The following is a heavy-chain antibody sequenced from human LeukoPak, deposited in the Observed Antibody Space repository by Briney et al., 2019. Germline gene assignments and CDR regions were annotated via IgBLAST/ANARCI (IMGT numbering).Heavy chain of an antibody. J-gene: IGHJ5*02. CDR1: GGSISSGDYY. V-gene: IGHV4-30-4*08. CDR2: IYYSGST. Sequence: SETLSLTCTVSGGSISSGDYYWSWIRQPPGKGLEWIGYIYYSGSTYYNPSLKSRVTISVDTSKNQFSLKLSSVTAADTAVYYCARDLYDFWSGYSGYNWCDPWGPGTLVTVSS. CDR3: ARDLYDFWSGYSGYNWCDP. D-gene: IGHD3-3*01.